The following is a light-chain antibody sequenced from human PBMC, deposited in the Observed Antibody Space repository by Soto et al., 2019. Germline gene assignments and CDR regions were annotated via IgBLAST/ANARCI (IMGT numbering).Light chain of an antibody. CDR1: QGISNY. CDR2: AAS. Sequence: QLDNSLASLSPSAKACVSLSWRASQGISNYLAWYQQKPGKVPKLLIYAASTLQSGVPSRFSGSGSGTDFTLTISSLQPEDVATYYCQKYNSAPRAFGQGTKVDI. CDR3: QKYNSAPRA. V-gene: IGKV1-27*01. J-gene: IGKJ1*01.